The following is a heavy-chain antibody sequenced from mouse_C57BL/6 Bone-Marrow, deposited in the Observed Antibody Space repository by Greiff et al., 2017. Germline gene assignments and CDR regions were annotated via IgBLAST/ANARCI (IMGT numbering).Heavy chain of an antibody. J-gene: IGHJ3*01. CDR3: ARHGRVQRRFAY. CDR2: ISSGGSYT. Sequence: EVKLMEPGGDLVKPGGSLKLSCAASGFTFSSYGMSWVRQTPDKRLEWVATISSGGSYTYYPDSVKGRFTISRDNARNTLYLQMSSLKCEDTAMCFCARHGRVQRRFAYRGERALVTVSA. V-gene: IGHV5-6*01. CDR1: GFTFSSYG. D-gene: IGHD2-14*01.